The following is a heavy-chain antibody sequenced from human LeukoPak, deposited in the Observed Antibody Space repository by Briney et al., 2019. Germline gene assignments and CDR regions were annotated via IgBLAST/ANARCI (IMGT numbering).Heavy chain of an antibody. D-gene: IGHD3-3*01. J-gene: IGHJ4*02. CDR2: INPNSGGT. Sequence: ASVKVSCKASGYTFTGYYMHWVRQAPGQGLEWMGRINPNSGGTNYARKFQGRVTMTRDTSISTAYMELSRLRSDDTAVYYCARAEGSTIFGVVTNLYYFDYWGQGTLVTVSS. CDR3: ARAEGSTIFGVVTNLYYFDY. CDR1: GYTFTGYY. V-gene: IGHV1-2*06.